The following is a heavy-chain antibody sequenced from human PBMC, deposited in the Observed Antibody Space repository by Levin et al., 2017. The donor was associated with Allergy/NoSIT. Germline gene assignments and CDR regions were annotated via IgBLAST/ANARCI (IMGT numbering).Heavy chain of an antibody. CDR3: AVLATGDIVVVPAFDY. V-gene: IGHV1-69*13. J-gene: IGHJ4*02. D-gene: IGHD2-2*01. CDR2: IIPIFGTA. CDR1: GGTFSSYA. Sequence: SVKVSCKASGGTFSSYAISWVRQAPGQGLEWMGGIIPIFGTANYAQKFQGRVTITADESTSTAYMELSSLRSEDTAVYYCAVLATGDIVVVPAFDYWGQGTLVTVSS.